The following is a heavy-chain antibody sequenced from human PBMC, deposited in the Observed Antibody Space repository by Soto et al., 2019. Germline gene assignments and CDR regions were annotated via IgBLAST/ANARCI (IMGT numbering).Heavy chain of an antibody. Sequence: QVQLVESGGGVVQPGRSLRLSCAASGFTFSLYGMHWVRQAPGKGLEWVAVIWYDGSNKFYADSVKGRFTISRDSSKNTLYLQMNSLRDEDTAVYYWARGLRGISFYGMDVWGQGTTVIVSS. CDR2: IWYDGSNK. D-gene: IGHD3-16*01. J-gene: IGHJ6*02. V-gene: IGHV3-33*01. CDR3: ARGLRGISFYGMDV. CDR1: GFTFSLYG.